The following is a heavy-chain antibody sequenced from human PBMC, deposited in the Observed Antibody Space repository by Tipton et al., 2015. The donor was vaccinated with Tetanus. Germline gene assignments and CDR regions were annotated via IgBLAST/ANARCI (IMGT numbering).Heavy chain of an antibody. CDR3: ARGSTATSDY. D-gene: IGHD4-17*01. CDR1: GGSISNDNYY. J-gene: IGHJ4*02. Sequence: TLSLTCTVSGGSISNDNYYWSWIRQPPGKGLEWIGYMFYSGSAYYNPSLKSRITISMDTSRNQFSLNLSSVTAADTAVYYCARGSTATSDYWGQGTLVTASS. V-gene: IGHV4-30-4*01. CDR2: MFYSGSA.